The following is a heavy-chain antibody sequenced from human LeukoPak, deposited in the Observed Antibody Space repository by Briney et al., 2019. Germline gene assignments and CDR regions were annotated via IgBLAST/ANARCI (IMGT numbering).Heavy chain of an antibody. CDR3: ARERLPQSERYMDV. D-gene: IGHD1-1*01. V-gene: IGHV4-59*01. CDR1: GGSFSGYY. CDR2: IYYSGST. Sequence: SETLSLTCAVYGGSFSGYYWSWIRRPPGKGLEWIGYIYYSGSTNYNPSLKSRVTISVDTSKNQFSLKLSSVTAADTAVYYCARERLPQSERYMDVWGKGTTVTISS. J-gene: IGHJ6*03.